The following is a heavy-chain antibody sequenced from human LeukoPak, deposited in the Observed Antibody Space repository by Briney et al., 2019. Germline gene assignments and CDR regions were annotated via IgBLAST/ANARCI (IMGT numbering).Heavy chain of an antibody. CDR3: AREEDNWISNWFDP. J-gene: IGHJ5*02. V-gene: IGHV3-30*04. CDR1: GFTFSSYA. Sequence: GGSLRLSCAASGFTFSSYAMHWVRQAPGKGLEWVAVISYDGSNKYYADSVKGRFTISRDNSKNTLYLQMNSLRAEDTAVYYCAREEDNWISNWFDPWGQGTLVTVSS. D-gene: IGHD1-20*01. CDR2: ISYDGSNK.